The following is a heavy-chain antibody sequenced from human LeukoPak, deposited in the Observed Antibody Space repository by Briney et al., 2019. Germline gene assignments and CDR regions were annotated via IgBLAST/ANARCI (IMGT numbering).Heavy chain of an antibody. Sequence: GGSLRLSCAVSGFTFSGFWMSWSRQAPGKGLEWVASINSDGSEGYYADVVKGRFTISRDNAKNSLYLQINSLRAEDTAVYYCARDRTYYFDYWGQGTLVTVSS. V-gene: IGHV3-7*03. CDR1: GFTFSGFW. CDR3: ARDRTYYFDY. J-gene: IGHJ4*02. CDR2: INSDGSEG. D-gene: IGHD1-1*01.